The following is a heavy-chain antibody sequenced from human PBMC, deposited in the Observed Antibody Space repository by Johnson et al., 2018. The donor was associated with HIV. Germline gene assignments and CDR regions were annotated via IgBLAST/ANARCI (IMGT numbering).Heavy chain of an antibody. D-gene: IGHD6-6*01. V-gene: IGHV3-30*04. Sequence: QMLLVESGGGVVQPGRSLRLSCAASGFTFSSYAMHWVRQAPGKGLEWVAVISYDGSNKYYAVSVKGRFPISRDNSKNTLYRQMNSLRAEDTAMYYCARVSSIAALLDAFDIWGQGTMVTVSS. J-gene: IGHJ3*02. CDR3: ARVSSIAALLDAFDI. CDR2: ISYDGSNK. CDR1: GFTFSSYA.